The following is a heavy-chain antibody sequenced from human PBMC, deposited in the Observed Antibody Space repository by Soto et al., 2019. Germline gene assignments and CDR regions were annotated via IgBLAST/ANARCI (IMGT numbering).Heavy chain of an antibody. D-gene: IGHD5-12*01. J-gene: IGHJ5*02. CDR3: AREERLRYGNWFDP. CDR1: GGSISSGGYY. CDR2: IYYSGST. V-gene: IGHV4-31*03. Sequence: SETLSLTCTVSGGSISSGGYYWSWIRQHPGKGLEWIGYIYYSGSTYYNPSLKSRVTISVDTSKNQFSLKLSSVTAADTAVYYCAREERLRYGNWFDPWGQGTLVIVSS.